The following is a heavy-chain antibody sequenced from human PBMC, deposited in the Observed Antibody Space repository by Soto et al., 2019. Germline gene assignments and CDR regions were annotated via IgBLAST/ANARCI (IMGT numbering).Heavy chain of an antibody. CDR2: ISGSGGST. J-gene: IGHJ4*02. D-gene: IGHD3-3*01. V-gene: IGHV3-23*01. CDR1: GGTFSSYA. Sequence: PGGSLRLSCAASGGTFSSYAMSWVRQAPGKGLEWVSAISGSGGSTYYADSVKGRFTISRDNSKNTLYLQMNSLRAEDTAVYYCAKDHYDFWSGYPPQLGYWGQGTLVTVSS. CDR3: AKDHYDFWSGYPPQLGY.